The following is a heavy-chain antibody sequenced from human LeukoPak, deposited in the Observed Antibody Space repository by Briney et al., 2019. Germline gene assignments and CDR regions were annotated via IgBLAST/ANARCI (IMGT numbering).Heavy chain of an antibody. D-gene: IGHD3-3*01. CDR2: INPNSGGT. V-gene: IGHV1-2*02. CDR1: GYTFTGYC. CDR3: ARTKPYYDFWSGYSADGDWFDP. J-gene: IGHJ5*02. Sequence: ASVKVSCKASGYTFTGYCMHWVRQAPGQGLEWMGWINPNSGGTNYAQKFQGRVTMTRDTSISTAYMELSRLRSDDTAVYYCARTKPYYDFWSGYSADGDWFDPWGQGTLVTVSS.